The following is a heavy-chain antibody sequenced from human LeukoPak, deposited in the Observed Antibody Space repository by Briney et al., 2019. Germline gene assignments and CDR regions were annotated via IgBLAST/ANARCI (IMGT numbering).Heavy chain of an antibody. CDR2: ISSSSSTI. Sequence: PGGSLRLSCAASGFTFSSYSMNWVRQAPGKGLEWVSYISSSSSTIYYADSVKGRFTISRDNAKNSLYLQMNSLRAEDTAVYYCARDDEVGDYGDYVGYFQHWGQGTLVTVSS. J-gene: IGHJ1*01. D-gene: IGHD4-17*01. V-gene: IGHV3-48*04. CDR3: ARDDEVGDYGDYVGYFQH. CDR1: GFTFSSYS.